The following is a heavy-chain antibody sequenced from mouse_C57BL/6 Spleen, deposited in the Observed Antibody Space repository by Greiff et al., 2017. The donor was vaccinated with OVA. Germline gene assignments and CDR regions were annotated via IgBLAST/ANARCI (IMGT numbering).Heavy chain of an antibody. CDR2: IDPSDSET. CDR1: GYTFTSYW. D-gene: IGHD1-1*01. Sequence: QVQLKQPGAELVRPGSSVKLSCKASGYTFTSYWMHWVKQRPIQGLEWIGNIDPSDSETHYNQKFKDKATLTVDKSSSTAYMQLSSLTSEDSAVYYCARGDITTETYFDVWGTGTTVTVSS. V-gene: IGHV1-52*01. CDR3: ARGDITTETYFDV. J-gene: IGHJ1*03.